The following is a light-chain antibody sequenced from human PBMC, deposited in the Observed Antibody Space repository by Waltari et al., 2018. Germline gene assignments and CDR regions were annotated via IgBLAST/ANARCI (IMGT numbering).Light chain of an antibody. Sequence: QLVLTQSPSASASLVASVQLTCTLSSRHSSNTTARPPQQPEKGPRYLMKVNSDGSHSKGDEIPDRFSGSSSGAERYLTISSVQSEDEADYYCQTGGHGTWVFGGGTKLTVL. V-gene: IGLV4-69*01. CDR1: SRHSSNT. J-gene: IGLJ3*02. CDR3: QTGGHGTWV. CDR2: VNSDGSH.